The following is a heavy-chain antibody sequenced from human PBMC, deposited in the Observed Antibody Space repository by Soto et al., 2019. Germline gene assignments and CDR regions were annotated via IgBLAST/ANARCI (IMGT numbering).Heavy chain of an antibody. Sequence: GGSLRLSCAASGFTVSSNYMSWVRQAPGKGLEWVSVIYSGGSTYYAGSVKGRFTISRHNSKNTLYLQMNSLRAEDTAVYYCARYSYYYYYYMDVWGKGTTVTVSS. CDR2: IYSGGST. V-gene: IGHV3-53*04. J-gene: IGHJ6*03. CDR3: ARYSYYYYYYMDV. D-gene: IGHD2-15*01. CDR1: GFTVSSNY.